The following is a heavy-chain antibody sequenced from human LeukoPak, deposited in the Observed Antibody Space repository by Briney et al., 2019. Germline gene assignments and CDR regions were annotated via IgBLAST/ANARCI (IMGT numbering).Heavy chain of an antibody. CDR2: IRYDGSNK. J-gene: IGHJ5*02. CDR1: GFTFSSYG. CDR3: AKDPGFVGYSYGSDLVDP. D-gene: IGHD5-18*01. Sequence: PGGSLRLSCAASGFTFSSYGMRWVRQAPGKGLEWVAFIRYDGSNKYYADSVKGRFTISRDNSKNTLYLQMNSLRAEDTAVYYCAKDPGFVGYSYGSDLVDPWGQGTLVTVSS. V-gene: IGHV3-30*02.